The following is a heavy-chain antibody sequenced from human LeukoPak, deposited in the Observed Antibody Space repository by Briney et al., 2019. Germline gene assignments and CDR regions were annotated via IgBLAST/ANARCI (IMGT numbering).Heavy chain of an antibody. CDR1: GFTFSSYA. CDR3: AKRGLWFGESPYYLDY. D-gene: IGHD3-10*01. Sequence: PGGSLRLSCAASGFTFSSYAMSWVRQAPGKGLEWVSAISGSGGSTYYADSVKGRFTISRDNSKNTLYLQMNSLRAEDTAVYYCAKRGLWFGESPYYLDYWGQGTLVTVSS. V-gene: IGHV3-23*01. J-gene: IGHJ4*02. CDR2: ISGSGGST.